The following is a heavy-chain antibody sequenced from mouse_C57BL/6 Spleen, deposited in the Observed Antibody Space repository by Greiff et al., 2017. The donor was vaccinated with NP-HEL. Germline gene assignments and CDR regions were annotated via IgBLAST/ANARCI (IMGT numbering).Heavy chain of an antibody. CDR2: ISSGSSTI. D-gene: IGHD2-4*01. CDR1: GFTFSDYG. Sequence: EVTVVESGGGLVKPGGSLKLSCAASGFTFSDYGMHWVRQAPEKGLEWVAYISSGSSTIYYADTVKGRFTISRDNAKNTLFLQMTSLRSEDTAMYYCARIYYDYDGAMDYWGQGTSVTVSS. J-gene: IGHJ4*01. V-gene: IGHV5-17*01. CDR3: ARIYYDYDGAMDY.